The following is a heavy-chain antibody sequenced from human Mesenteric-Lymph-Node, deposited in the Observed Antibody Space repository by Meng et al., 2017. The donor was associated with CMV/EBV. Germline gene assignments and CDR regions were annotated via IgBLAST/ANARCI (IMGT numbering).Heavy chain of an antibody. CDR3: ARDSSSIHRFGYHLEY. CDR1: GYTFTSYY. D-gene: IGHD2-2*03. Sequence: ASVKVSCKASGYTFTSYYMHWVRQAPGQGLEWMGIINPSGGSTSYAQKFQGRVTMTRDTSTSTVYMDLTGLTSEDTATYFCARDSSSIHRFGYHLEYWGQGTLVTVSS. J-gene: IGHJ4*02. CDR2: INPSGGST. V-gene: IGHV1-46*01.